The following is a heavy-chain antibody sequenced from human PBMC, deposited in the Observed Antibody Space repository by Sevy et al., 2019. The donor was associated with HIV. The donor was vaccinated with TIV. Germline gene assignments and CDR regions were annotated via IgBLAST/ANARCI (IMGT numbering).Heavy chain of an antibody. D-gene: IGHD5-12*01. CDR3: ITDPGYRGYDEEVINYYYYGMDV. Sequence: GGYLRLSCAASGFTFSSAWMSWVRLAPGKGLEWVGRIKSKTDGGTIYYAAPVKGRFTISREDSKNTLYLQMNSLKTEDTAVYYCITDPGYRGYDEEVINYYYYGMDVWGQGTTVTVSS. CDR2: IKSKTDGGTI. J-gene: IGHJ6*02. V-gene: IGHV3-15*01. CDR1: GFTFSSAW.